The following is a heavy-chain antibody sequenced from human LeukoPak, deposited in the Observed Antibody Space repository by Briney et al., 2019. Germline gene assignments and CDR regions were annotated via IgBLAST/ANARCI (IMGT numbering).Heavy chain of an antibody. D-gene: IGHD5-12*01. J-gene: IGHJ4*02. Sequence: KPSETLSLTCTVSGGSISSYYWSWIRQPPGKGLEWIGYIYYSGSTNYNPSLKSRVTISVDTSKNQFSLKLSSVTAADTAVYYCARQGYSGYDLFDYWGQGTLVTVSS. CDR2: IYYSGST. V-gene: IGHV4-59*01. CDR1: GGSISSYY. CDR3: ARQGYSGYDLFDY.